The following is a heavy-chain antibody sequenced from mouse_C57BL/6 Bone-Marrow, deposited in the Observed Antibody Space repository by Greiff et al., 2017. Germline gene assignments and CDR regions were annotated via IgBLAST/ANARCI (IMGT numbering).Heavy chain of an antibody. J-gene: IGHJ4*01. D-gene: IGHD1-1*01. CDR3: TTDYYCSSSYYYAMDY. CDR2: IDPENGDT. V-gene: IGHV14-4*01. CDR1: GFNIKDDY. Sequence: VQLKESGAELVRPGASVKLSCTASGFNIKDDYMHWVKQRPEQGLEWIGWIDPENGDTEYASKFPGKATITADTSSNTAYLQLSSLTSEDTAVYYCTTDYYCSSSYYYAMDYWGQGTSVTVSS.